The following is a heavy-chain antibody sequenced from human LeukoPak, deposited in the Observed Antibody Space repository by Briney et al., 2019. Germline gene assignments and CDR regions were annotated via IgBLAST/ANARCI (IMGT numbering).Heavy chain of an antibody. V-gene: IGHV3-23*01. CDR3: EKDLNLPLTFDL. CDR2: ISGSGGST. J-gene: IGHJ2*01. Sequence: GGSLRLSCAASGFTFSSYAMSCVRQAPGKGLELVSAISGSGGSTYYADSVKGRFTISRDNSKNTLYLQMNRLRAEDTAVYYCEKDLNLPLTFDLWGRGTLVTVSS. D-gene: IGHD1-20*01. CDR1: GFTFSSYA.